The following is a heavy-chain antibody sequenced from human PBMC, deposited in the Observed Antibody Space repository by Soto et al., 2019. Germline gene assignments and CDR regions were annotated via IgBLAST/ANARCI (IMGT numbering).Heavy chain of an antibody. D-gene: IGHD2-21*01. CDR2: IKSKTDGGTT. CDR3: IVRYPYYFDY. CDR1: GFTFSNAW. Sequence: EVQLVESGGGLVKPGGSLRLSCAASGFTFSNAWMNWVRQAPGKGLEWVGRIKSKTDGGTTDYAAPVKGRFTISRDDSKNTLYLQMNRLKTVDTAVYYCIVRYPYYFDYCGQGTLVTVSS. V-gene: IGHV3-15*07. J-gene: IGHJ4*02.